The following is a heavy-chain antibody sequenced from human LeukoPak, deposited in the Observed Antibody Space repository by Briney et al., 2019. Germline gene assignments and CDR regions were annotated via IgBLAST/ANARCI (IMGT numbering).Heavy chain of an antibody. D-gene: IGHD1-26*01. CDR2: TYYRSKWYY. J-gene: IGHJ4*02. CDR1: GDSVSSNSAT. Sequence: SQTLSLTCAISGDSVSSNSATWNWIKQSPSRGLEWLGRTYYRSKWYYDYAVAVKSRISINPDTSKNQFSLQLSSVTPEDTAVYYCARDPVGGSTIFDYWGQGTLVTVSS. V-gene: IGHV6-1*01. CDR3: ARDPVGGSTIFDY.